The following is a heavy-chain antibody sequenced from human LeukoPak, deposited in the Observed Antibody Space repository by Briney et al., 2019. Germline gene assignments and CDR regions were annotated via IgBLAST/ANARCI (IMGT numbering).Heavy chain of an antibody. CDR3: SRDLAYQLPPHYYFYAMDV. D-gene: IGHD2-2*01. CDR1: GFTFSNFA. V-gene: IGHV3-30-3*01. Sequence: HPGGSLRLSCAASGFTFSNFATHWVRQAPGKGLEWVAFVSNDGSNKYYTASVKGRFTISRDNSKNTLFLQMNSLRTEYTAVYYCSRDLAYQLPPHYYFYAMDVWGQGTTVTVSS. J-gene: IGHJ6*02. CDR2: VSNDGSNK.